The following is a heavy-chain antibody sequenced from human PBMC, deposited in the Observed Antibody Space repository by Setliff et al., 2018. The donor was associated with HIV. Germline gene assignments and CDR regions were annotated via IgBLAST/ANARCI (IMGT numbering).Heavy chain of an antibody. CDR3: ARERRSGSYGGRDAFDI. J-gene: IGHJ3*02. CDR1: GYTFTSYA. V-gene: IGHV1-18*01. Sequence: ASVKVSCKASGYTFTSYAFIWVRQAPGQRLEWMGWISAYNGDTNYAQKLQGRVTMTTDQSTSTAYMELSSLRSEDTAVYYCARERRSGSYGGRDAFDIWGQGTMVTVSS. CDR2: ISAYNGDT. D-gene: IGHD1-26*01.